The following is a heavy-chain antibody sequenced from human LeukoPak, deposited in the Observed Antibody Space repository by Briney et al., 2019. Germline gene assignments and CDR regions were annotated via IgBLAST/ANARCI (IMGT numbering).Heavy chain of an antibody. J-gene: IGHJ5*02. CDR1: GFTFSIYW. CDR3: ERDFRYLYSSGWYPTLNP. CDR2: IKQDGSEK. V-gene: IGHV3-7*01. Sequence: PGGSLRLSCAASGFTFSIYWMSWVRQAPGKGREWVANIKQDGSEKYYVDSVKGRFTISRDNAKNSLYLQMNSLRAEDTAVYYCERDFRYLYSSGWYPTLNPWGQGTLGTVSS. D-gene: IGHD6-19*01.